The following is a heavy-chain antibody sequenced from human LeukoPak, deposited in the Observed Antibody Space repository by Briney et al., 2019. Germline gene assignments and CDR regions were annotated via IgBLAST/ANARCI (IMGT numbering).Heavy chain of an antibody. CDR1: GYTFTSYG. Sequence: GASVKVSCKASGYTFTSYGISWVRQAPGQGLEWMGWISAYNGNTNYAQKLQGRVTMTTDTSTSTAYMELRSLRSDDTAVYYCARALTELEPGYSSGWYVWGQGTLVTVSS. CDR3: ARALTELEPGYSSGWYV. CDR2: ISAYNGNT. J-gene: IGHJ4*02. D-gene: IGHD6-19*01. V-gene: IGHV1-18*01.